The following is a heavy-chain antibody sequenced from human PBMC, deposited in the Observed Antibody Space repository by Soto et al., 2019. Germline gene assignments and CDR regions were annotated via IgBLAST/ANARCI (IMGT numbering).Heavy chain of an antibody. J-gene: IGHJ4*02. CDR2: ISGSGGST. Sequence: GGSLRLSCAASGFTFSSYAMSWVRQAPGKGLEWVSAISGSGGSTYYADSVKGRFTISRDNSKNTLYLQMNSLRAEDTAVYYCAKEKDTGGYSGYDWVGFDYWGQGTLVTVSS. V-gene: IGHV3-23*01. CDR1: GFTFSSYA. CDR3: AKEKDTGGYSGYDWVGFDY. D-gene: IGHD5-12*01.